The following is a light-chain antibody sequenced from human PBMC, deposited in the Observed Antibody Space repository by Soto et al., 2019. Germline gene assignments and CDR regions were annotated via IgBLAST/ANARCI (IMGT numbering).Light chain of an antibody. V-gene: IGKV1-16*01. CDR2: AAS. J-gene: IGKJ5*01. CDR1: QGINNN. CDR3: RQREDYPIT. Sequence: DIQMTQSPSSLSASVGDRVTITCRASQGINNNIDWFQQKPGKAPKSLVFAASRLQSGVPSRFSGSGSGTDFTLTISSLQIEDFATYYCRQREDYPITFGQGTRLEIK.